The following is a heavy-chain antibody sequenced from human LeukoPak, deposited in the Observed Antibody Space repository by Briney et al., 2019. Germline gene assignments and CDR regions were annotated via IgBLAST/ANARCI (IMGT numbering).Heavy chain of an antibody. CDR2: ISSSGSTI. CDR3: ARVEPTRWFTGYYYDSSGYVYFDY. Sequence: PGGSLRLSCAASGFTFSDYYMSWIRQAPGKGLEWVAYISSSGSTIYYADPVKGRFTISRDNAKNSLYLQMNSLRAEDTAVYYCARVEPTRWFTGYYYDSSGYVYFDYGGQGTLVTVSS. D-gene: IGHD3-22*01. J-gene: IGHJ4*02. V-gene: IGHV3-11*04. CDR1: GFTFSDYY.